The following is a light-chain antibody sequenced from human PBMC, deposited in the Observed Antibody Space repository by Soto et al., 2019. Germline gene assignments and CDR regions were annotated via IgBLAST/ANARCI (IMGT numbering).Light chain of an antibody. CDR2: EAA. Sequence: QSALTQPACVSGSPGQSITISCTGTSDDIGANNYVSWYQHHPGKAPKILIYEAANRPSGISHRFSGSKSGNTASLTISGLQAEDEADYFCTSYTSASTLVFGGGTKLTVL. CDR1: SDDIGANNY. V-gene: IGLV2-14*01. J-gene: IGLJ2*01. CDR3: TSYTSASTLV.